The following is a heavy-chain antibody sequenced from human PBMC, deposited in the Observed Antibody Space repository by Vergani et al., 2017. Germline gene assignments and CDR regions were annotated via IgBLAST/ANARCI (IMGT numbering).Heavy chain of an antibody. Sequence: QVQLVQSGAEVKKPGASVKVSCKASGYTFTSYYMHWVRQAPGQGLEWMGIINPSGGSTSYAQKFQGRVTMTRDTSTSTVYMELSSLRSEDTAVYYCARGAAAPLYYYCGMDVGGQGTTVTVSS. V-gene: IGHV1-46*03. CDR2: INPSGGST. D-gene: IGHD6-13*01. J-gene: IGHJ6*02. CDR3: ARGAAAPLYYYCGMDV. CDR1: GYTFTSYY.